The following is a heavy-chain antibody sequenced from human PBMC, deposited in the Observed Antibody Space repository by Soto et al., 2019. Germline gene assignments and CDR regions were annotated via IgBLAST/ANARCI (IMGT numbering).Heavy chain of an antibody. CDR3: ARQGIGAAYYFDY. CDR2: IYPDDSDT. V-gene: IGHV5-51*01. CDR1: GYSFTSYW. J-gene: IGHJ4*02. Sequence: GESLKISCKGSGYSFTSYWIGWARQMPGKGLEWMGIIYPDDSDTRYSPSFQGQVTISADKSISTAYLQWSSLKASDTAMYFCARQGIGAAYYFDYWGQGALVTVSS. D-gene: IGHD6-13*01.